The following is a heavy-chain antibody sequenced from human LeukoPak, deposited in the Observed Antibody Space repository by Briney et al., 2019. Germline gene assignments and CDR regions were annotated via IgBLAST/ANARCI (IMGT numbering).Heavy chain of an antibody. J-gene: IGHJ4*02. CDR3: ASRNYYFDY. CDR1: GFTFTNYA. CDR2: ISGSGVNT. D-gene: IGHD4-11*01. Sequence: GGSLRLPCVASGFTFTNYAMNWVRQAPGRGLEWVSAISGSGVNTYYSDSVKGRFTISRDNSKNTLYLQMNGLRAEDTAVYYCASRNYYFDYWGQGTLVTVSS. V-gene: IGHV3-23*01.